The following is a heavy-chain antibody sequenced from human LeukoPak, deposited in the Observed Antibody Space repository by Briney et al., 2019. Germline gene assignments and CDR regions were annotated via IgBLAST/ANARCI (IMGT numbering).Heavy chain of an antibody. CDR3: AKAYDYYDSSGYH. CDR1: GFTFSSYA. D-gene: IGHD3-22*01. Sequence: GRSLRLSCAASGFTFSSYAMHWVRQTPGKGLEWVAVISHDGSNKYYADSVKGRFTISRDNSKNTLYLQMNSLRAEDTAVYYCAKAYDYYDSSGYHWGQGTLVTVSS. CDR2: ISHDGSNK. V-gene: IGHV3-30-3*01. J-gene: IGHJ5*02.